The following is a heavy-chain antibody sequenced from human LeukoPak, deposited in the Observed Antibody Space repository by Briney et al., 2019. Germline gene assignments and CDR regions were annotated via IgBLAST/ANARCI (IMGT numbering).Heavy chain of an antibody. J-gene: IGHJ3*02. CDR2: ISSTGNPR. CDR1: GLSFSDYS. CDR3: ARDDGGDLNDAFDI. Sequence: GGSLRLSCTASGLSFSDYSMNWVRQAPGKGLEWISYISSTGNPRHYAESVEGRFTISRDNVKNSLYLQMSSLRAEDTAVYYCARDDGGDLNDAFDIWGQGTMVTVSS. D-gene: IGHD2-21*02. V-gene: IGHV3-48*01.